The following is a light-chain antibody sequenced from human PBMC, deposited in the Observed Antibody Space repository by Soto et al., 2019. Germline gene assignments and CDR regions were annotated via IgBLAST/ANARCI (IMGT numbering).Light chain of an antibody. Sequence: QSALTQPASVSGSPGQSITISCTGTSSYVGSHNLVSWYQQHPGQAPKLMIYEVSKRPLGVSARFSASKSGNTASLTISGLQADDEADYCCCSYGGSRAVFGGGTQLTVL. CDR3: CSYGGSRAV. V-gene: IGLV2-23*02. CDR1: SSYVGSHNL. CDR2: EVS. J-gene: IGLJ7*01.